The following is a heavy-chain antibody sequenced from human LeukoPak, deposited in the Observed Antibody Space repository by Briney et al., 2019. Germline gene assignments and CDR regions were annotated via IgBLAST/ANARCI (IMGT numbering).Heavy chain of an antibody. CDR3: ARYSGSYSGFDY. CDR2: IYYSGSI. Sequence: SETLSLTCTVSGGSISSYYWSWIRQPPGKGLEWIGYIYYSGSINYNPSLKSRVTISVDTSKDQFSLKLRSVTAADTAVYYCARYSGSYSGFDYWGQGTLVTVSS. V-gene: IGHV4-59*08. D-gene: IGHD1-26*01. J-gene: IGHJ4*02. CDR1: GGSISSYY.